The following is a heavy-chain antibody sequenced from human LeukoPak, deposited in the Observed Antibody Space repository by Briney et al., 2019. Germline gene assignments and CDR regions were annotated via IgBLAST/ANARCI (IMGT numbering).Heavy chain of an antibody. V-gene: IGHV4-59*08. CDR3: ARHMAHCSGGSCYSHYYYGMDV. CDR1: GGSISSYY. J-gene: IGHJ6*02. CDR2: IYYSGST. Sequence: SETLSLTCTVSGGSISSYYWSWVRQPPGKGLEWIGYIYYSGSTNYNPSLKSRVTISVDTSKNQFSLRLSSVTAADTAVYHCARHMAHCSGGSCYSHYYYGMDVWGQGTTVTVSS. D-gene: IGHD2-15*01.